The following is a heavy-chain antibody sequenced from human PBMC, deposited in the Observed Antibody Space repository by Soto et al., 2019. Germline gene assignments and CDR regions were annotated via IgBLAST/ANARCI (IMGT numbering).Heavy chain of an antibody. J-gene: IGHJ3*02. CDR3: ARAFTGDAFDI. CDR1: GFTFSAYT. CDR2: ISSSSSGA. Sequence: GGSLRLSSAASGFTFSAYTMHWVRQAPGKGLEWVSCISSSSSGAYYADSLKGRFTISRDNAKHSLYLQMNSLRDEDTAMYYCARAFTGDAFDIWGQGTMVTVSS. V-gene: IGHV3-48*02.